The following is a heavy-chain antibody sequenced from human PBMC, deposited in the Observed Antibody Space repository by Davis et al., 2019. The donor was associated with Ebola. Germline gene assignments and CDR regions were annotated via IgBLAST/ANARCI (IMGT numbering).Heavy chain of an antibody. J-gene: IGHJ4*02. CDR1: GGTFSSYA. Sequence: AASVKVSCKASGGTFSSYAISWVRQAPGQGLEWMGGIIPIFGTANYAQKFQGRVTITADESTSTAYMELSSLRSEETAVYYCARDLGMVTDYWGQGTLVTVSS. CDR3: ARDLGMVTDY. CDR2: IIPIFGTA. D-gene: IGHD5-18*01. V-gene: IGHV1-69*13.